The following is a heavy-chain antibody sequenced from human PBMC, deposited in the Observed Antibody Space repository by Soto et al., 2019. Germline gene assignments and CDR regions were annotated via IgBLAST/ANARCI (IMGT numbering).Heavy chain of an antibody. CDR3: ARIASEDYYYYGMDV. J-gene: IGHJ6*02. V-gene: IGHV2-70*11. CDR2: IDWDDDN. CDR1: GFSLSTSGMC. Sequence: SGPTLVNPTQTLTLTCTFSGFSLSTSGMCVGWIRQPPGKALEWLARIDWDDDNYYSTSLKTRLTISKDTSKNQVVLTMTNMDPVDTATYYCARIASEDYYYYGMDVWGQGTTVTVSS.